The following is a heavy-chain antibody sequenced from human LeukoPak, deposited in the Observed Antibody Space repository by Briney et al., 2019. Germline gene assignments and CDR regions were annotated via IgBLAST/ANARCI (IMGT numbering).Heavy chain of an antibody. D-gene: IGHD6-13*01. Sequence: SETLSLTCTVSGYSISSGYYWGWIRQPPGKGLEWIGSIYHSGSTYYNPSLKSRVTISVDTSKNQFSLRLSSVTAADTAVYYCARDAAFDYWGQGTLVTVSS. CDR2: IYHSGST. CDR1: GYSISSGYY. J-gene: IGHJ4*02. CDR3: ARDAAFDY. V-gene: IGHV4-38-2*02.